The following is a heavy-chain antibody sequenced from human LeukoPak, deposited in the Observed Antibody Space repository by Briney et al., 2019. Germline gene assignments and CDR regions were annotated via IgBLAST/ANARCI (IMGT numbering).Heavy chain of an antibody. CDR2: INPNSGGT. V-gene: IGHV1-2*02. J-gene: IGHJ4*02. CDR1: GYTFTGYY. CDR3: ARGTYYYDSSGYYYAFDY. D-gene: IGHD3-22*01. Sequence: GASVKVSCKASGYTFTGYYMHWVRQAPGQGLEWMGWINPNSGGTNYAQKVQGRVTMTRDTSISTAYMELSRLRSDDTAVYYCARGTYYYDSSGYYYAFDYWGQGTLVTVSS.